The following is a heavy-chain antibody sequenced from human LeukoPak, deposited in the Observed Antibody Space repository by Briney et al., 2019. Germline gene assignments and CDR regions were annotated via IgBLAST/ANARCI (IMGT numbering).Heavy chain of an antibody. Sequence: PGGSLRLSCAASGFTFSSYSMNWVRQAPGKGLEWVSSISSSSSYIYYADSVKGRFTISRDNAKNSLYLQMNSLRAEDTAVYYCAREPYSSGWAYDAFDIWGQGTMVTVSS. CDR2: ISSSSSYI. CDR1: GFTFSSYS. J-gene: IGHJ3*02. V-gene: IGHV3-21*01. CDR3: AREPYSSGWAYDAFDI. D-gene: IGHD6-19*01.